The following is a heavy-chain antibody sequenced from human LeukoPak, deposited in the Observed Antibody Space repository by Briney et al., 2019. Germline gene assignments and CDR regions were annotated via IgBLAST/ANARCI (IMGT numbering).Heavy chain of an antibody. CDR2: INHSGST. D-gene: IGHD2-15*01. Sequence: SETLSLTCAVYGGSFSGYYWSWIRQPPGKGLEWIGEINHSGSTNYNPSLKSRVTISVDTSKNQFSLKLSSVTAADTAVYYCARGCSGGSCYSGDYWGQGTLVTVSS. V-gene: IGHV4-34*01. J-gene: IGHJ4*02. CDR1: GGSFSGYY. CDR3: ARGCSGGSCYSGDY.